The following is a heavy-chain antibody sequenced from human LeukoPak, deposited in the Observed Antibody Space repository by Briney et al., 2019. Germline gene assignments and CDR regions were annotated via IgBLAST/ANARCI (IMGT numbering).Heavy chain of an antibody. D-gene: IGHD6-13*01. Sequence: SETLSLTCTVSGGSISSYYWSWIRQPPGKGLEWIGYIYYSGSTNYDPSLKSRGTISVDTSKNQFSLKLSSVTAADTAVYYCARLGAAVFNWFDPWGQGTLVTVSS. CDR1: GGSISSYY. J-gene: IGHJ5*02. CDR3: ARLGAAVFNWFDP. V-gene: IGHV4-59*08. CDR2: IYYSGST.